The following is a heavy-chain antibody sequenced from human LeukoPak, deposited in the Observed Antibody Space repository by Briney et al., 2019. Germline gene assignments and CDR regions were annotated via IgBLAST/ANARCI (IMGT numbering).Heavy chain of an antibody. V-gene: IGHV1-18*04. CDR1: GYTFTGYY. CDR2: ISAYNGNT. J-gene: IGHJ3*02. CDR3: ARDLGLGYCSSTSCPGAFDI. Sequence: ASVKVSCKASGYTFTGYYMHWVRQAPGQGLEWMGWISAYNGNTNYAQKLQGRVTMTTDTSTSTAYMELRSLRSDDTAVYYCARDLGLGYCSSTSCPGAFDIWGQGTMVTVSS. D-gene: IGHD2-2*01.